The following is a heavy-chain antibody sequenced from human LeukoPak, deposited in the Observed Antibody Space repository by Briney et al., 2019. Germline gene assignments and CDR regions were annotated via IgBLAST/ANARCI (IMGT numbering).Heavy chain of an antibody. Sequence: RGSLRLSCAASGFSFSRYWMSWVRQAPGKGLEWVANIKQDGSEKNYVESVKGRFTISRDNAKNSLYLQTNSLRAEDTAVYYCARAGQEWFGELGFDQWGQGTLVIVSS. D-gene: IGHD3-10*01. V-gene: IGHV3-7*01. J-gene: IGHJ4*02. CDR1: GFSFSRYW. CDR3: ARAGQEWFGELGFDQ. CDR2: IKQDGSEK.